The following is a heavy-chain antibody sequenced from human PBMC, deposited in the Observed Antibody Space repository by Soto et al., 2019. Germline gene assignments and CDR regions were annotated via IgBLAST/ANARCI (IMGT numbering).Heavy chain of an antibody. CDR3: ARESCSGGCCYQRGDAFDI. D-gene: IGHD2-15*01. CDR1: GGSISSGGYY. CDR2: IYYSGST. J-gene: IGHJ3*02. V-gene: IGHV4-31*03. Sequence: SETLSLTCTVSGGSISSGGYYWSWIRQHPGKGLEWIGYIYYSGSTYYNPSLKSRVTISVDTSKNQFSLKLSSVTAADTAVYYCARESCSGGCCYQRGDAFDIWGQGTMDTVSS.